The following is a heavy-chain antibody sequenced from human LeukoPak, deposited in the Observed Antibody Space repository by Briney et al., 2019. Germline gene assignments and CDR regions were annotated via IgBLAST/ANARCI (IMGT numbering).Heavy chain of an antibody. Sequence: GGSLRLSCAASGFTFSSYSMNWVRQAPGKGLEWVSSISSSSYIYYADSVKGRFTISRDSAKNSLYLQMNSLRTEDTAVYYCARVGPSDIVVVVALDYWGQGTLVTVSS. CDR1: GFTFSSYS. D-gene: IGHD2-15*01. CDR2: ISSSSYI. CDR3: ARVGPSDIVVVVALDY. J-gene: IGHJ4*02. V-gene: IGHV3-21*01.